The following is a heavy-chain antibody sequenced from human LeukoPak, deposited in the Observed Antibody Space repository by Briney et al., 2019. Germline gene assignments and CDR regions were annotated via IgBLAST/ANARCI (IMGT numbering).Heavy chain of an antibody. CDR3: ARVGQWFGELFFDY. CDR2: MNPNSGNT. CDR1: GYTFTSYD. J-gene: IGHJ4*02. Sequence: ASVKVSCKASGYTFTSYDINWVRQATGQGLEWMGWMNPNSGNTGYAQKFQGRVTMTRNTSISTAYMELSSLRSEDTAVYYCARVGQWFGELFFDYWGQGTLVTVSS. V-gene: IGHV1-8*01. D-gene: IGHD3-10*01.